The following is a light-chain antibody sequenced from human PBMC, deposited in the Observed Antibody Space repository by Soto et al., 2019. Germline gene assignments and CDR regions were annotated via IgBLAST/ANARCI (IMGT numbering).Light chain of an antibody. J-gene: IGLJ3*02. CDR3: SSNTSSSTWV. CDR2: EVG. Sequence: SALAQLVSRSGSPGQSITISCTGTRSDVVAYNYVTSFQEHPVIAPNLLIYEVGDRPSGVSDRFSGSRSGNTASLTISGLQAEDESDYYCSSNTSSSTWVFGGGTQLTAL. CDR1: RSDVVAYNY. V-gene: IGLV2-14*01.